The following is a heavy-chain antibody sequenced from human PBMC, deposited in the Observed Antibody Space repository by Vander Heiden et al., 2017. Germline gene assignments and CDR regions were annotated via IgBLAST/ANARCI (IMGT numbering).Heavy chain of an antibody. Sequence: EVQLVQSGGGLVQPGGSLRLSCGASGFPFRSYTMKWVRQTPGKGLEVISYISATGVTIYYSQSVEGRFTISRDNVKNSLYLQMNNLRDDDTGVYYCARDPKLYGAFGPYFDYWGQGVLVTVAS. V-gene: IGHV3-48*02. CDR1: GFPFRSYT. CDR2: ISATGVTI. D-gene: IGHD2-15*01. CDR3: ARDPKLYGAFGPYFDY. J-gene: IGHJ4*02.